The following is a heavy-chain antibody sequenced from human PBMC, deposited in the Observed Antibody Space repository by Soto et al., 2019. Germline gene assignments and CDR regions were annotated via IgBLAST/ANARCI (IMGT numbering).Heavy chain of an antibody. D-gene: IGHD6-19*01. V-gene: IGHV4-59*01. J-gene: IGHJ4*02. Sequence: PSETLSLTCTVSGGSISSYYWSWIRQPPGKGLEWIGYIYYSGSTNYNPSLKSRVTISVDTSKNQFSLKLSSVTAADTAVYYCARGLMWAGTRYYFDYWGQGTLVTVS. CDR3: ARGLMWAGTRYYFDY. CDR2: IYYSGST. CDR1: GGSISSYY.